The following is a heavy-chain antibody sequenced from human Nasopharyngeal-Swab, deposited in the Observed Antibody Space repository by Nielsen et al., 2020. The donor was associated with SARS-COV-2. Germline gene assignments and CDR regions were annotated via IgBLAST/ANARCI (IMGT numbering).Heavy chain of an antibody. CDR1: GGSISSSSYY. J-gene: IGHJ6*02. Sequence: GSLRLSCTVSGGSISSSSYYWSWIRQPPGKGLEWIGYIYYSGSTNYNPSLKSRVTISVDTSENLFSLKLSSVTAADTAVYYCARMPSSPYYYYYYGMDVWGQGTTVTVSS. D-gene: IGHD2-15*01. CDR3: ARMPSSPYYYYYYGMDV. V-gene: IGHV4-61*05. CDR2: IYYSGST.